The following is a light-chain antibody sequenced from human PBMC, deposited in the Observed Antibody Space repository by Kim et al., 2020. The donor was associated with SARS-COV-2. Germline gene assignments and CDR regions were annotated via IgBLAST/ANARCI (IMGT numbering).Light chain of an antibody. CDR3: QQYGSSLWT. J-gene: IGKJ1*01. Sequence: EIVLTQSPGTLSLSQGERATLSCRASQSVSGSYLAWYQQKPGQAPRLLIFGASSRATGIPDRSSGSGSGTDFTLTISRLEPEDFAVYYCQQYGSSLWTFGQGTKVDIK. CDR2: GAS. CDR1: QSVSGSY. V-gene: IGKV3-20*01.